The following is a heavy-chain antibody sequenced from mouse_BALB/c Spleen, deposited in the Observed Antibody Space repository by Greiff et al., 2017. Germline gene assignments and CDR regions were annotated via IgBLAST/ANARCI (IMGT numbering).Heavy chain of an antibody. CDR2: ISSGGSYT. CDR1: GFTFSSYG. J-gene: IGHJ3*01. Sequence: DVMLVESGGDLVKPGGSLKLSCAASGFTFSSYGMSWVRQTPDKRLEWVATISSGGSYTYYPDSVKGRFTISRDNAKNTLYLQMSSLKSEDTAMYYCARTDDPFAYWGQGTLVTVSA. V-gene: IGHV5-6*02. CDR3: ARTDDPFAY. D-gene: IGHD2-3*01.